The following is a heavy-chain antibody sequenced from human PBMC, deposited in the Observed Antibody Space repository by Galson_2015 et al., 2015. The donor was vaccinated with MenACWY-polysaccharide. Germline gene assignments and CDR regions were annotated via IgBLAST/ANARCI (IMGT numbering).Heavy chain of an antibody. CDR2: IRSDGSRT. Sequence: SLRLSCAASGFTFSSYWMQWVRHVPGKGLEWVSHIRSDGSRTSDADSVKGRFTISRDNAKNTLYLQMNSLRAEDTAVYYCAIYCSSISCYGGGGPWGQGTLDIVSS. J-gene: IGHJ5*02. CDR1: GFTFSSYW. D-gene: IGHD2-2*01. CDR3: AIYCSSISCYGGGGP. V-gene: IGHV3-74*01.